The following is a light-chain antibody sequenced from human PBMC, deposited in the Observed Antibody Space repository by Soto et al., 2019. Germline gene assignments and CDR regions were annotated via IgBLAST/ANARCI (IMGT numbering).Light chain of an antibody. J-gene: IGKJ5*01. Sequence: IVMTQSPSTLSVSPGERSTLSCISSQSFSIKLAWYQQKPGQAPRLLIYDTSTRATGIPARFSGSGSGTEFTLTISSLQSEDFAVYYCQQYNNWPPITFGQGTRLEI. CDR2: DTS. V-gene: IGKV3-15*01. CDR1: QSFSIK. CDR3: QQYNNWPPIT.